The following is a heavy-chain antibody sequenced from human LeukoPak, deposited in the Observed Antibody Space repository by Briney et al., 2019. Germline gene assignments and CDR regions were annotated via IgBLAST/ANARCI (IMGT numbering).Heavy chain of an antibody. D-gene: IGHD4-23*01. CDR1: GFTFSSCS. J-gene: IGHJ4*02. CDR3: ARDFGDYGGNCFGY. CDR2: ISSSSSYI. V-gene: IGHV3-21*01. Sequence: GGCLRLLCAAAGFTFSSCSMDWVRQAPGGGREWVATISSSSSYIYSADSVKGRFTISRDNAKNSLYLQMNSLRAEDTAVYCCARDFGDYGGNCFGYWGQGTLVTVSS.